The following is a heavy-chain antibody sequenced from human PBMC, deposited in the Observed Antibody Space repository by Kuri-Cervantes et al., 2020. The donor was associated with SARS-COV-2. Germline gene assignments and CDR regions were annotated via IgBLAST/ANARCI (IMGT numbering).Heavy chain of an antibody. CDR3: AREAFGYCSGGSCYSHY. V-gene: IGHV3-7*01. D-gene: IGHD2-15*01. Sequence: GGSLRLSCAASGFTFSSYCMSWVRQAPGKGLEWVANIKQDGSEKYYVDSVKGRFTISRDNAKNSMYMQMNSLRAEDTAVYYCAREAFGYCSGGSCYSHYWGQGTLVTVSS. CDR1: GFTFSSYC. J-gene: IGHJ4*02. CDR2: IKQDGSEK.